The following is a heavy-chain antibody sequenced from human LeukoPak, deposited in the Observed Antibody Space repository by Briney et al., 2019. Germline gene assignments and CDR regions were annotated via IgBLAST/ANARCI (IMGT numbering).Heavy chain of an antibody. D-gene: IGHD3-22*01. J-gene: IGHJ6*02. CDR3: VRDRVDSSGYYYYYGMDV. CDR1: GTSITTYF. Sequence: SETLSLTCTVSGTSITTYFWSWIRQPAGKGLEWIGRFHTSGSTTYNPSLKSRLTMSVDTSKNQFSLKLRSVTAADTAVYYCVRDRVDSSGYYYYYGMDVWGQGTTVTVSS. CDR2: FHTSGST. V-gene: IGHV4-4*07.